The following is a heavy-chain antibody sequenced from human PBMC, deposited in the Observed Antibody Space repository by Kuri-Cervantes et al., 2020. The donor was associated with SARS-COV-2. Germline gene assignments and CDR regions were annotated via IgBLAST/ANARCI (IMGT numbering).Heavy chain of an antibody. V-gene: IGHV3-30*04. J-gene: IGHJ4*02. CDR3: AREGSDYGDAFDY. CDR2: ITYDGSNK. D-gene: IGHD3-16*01. Sequence: GESLKISCAASGFTFSSYAMHWVRQAPGKGLEWVAVITYDGSNKYYADSVKGRFTISRDNSKNTLYLQMNSLRAEDTAVYYCAREGSDYGDAFDYWGQGTLVTVSS. CDR1: GFTFSSYA.